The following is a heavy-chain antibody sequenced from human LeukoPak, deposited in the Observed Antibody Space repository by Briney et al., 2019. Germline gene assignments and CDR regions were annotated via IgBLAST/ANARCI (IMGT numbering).Heavy chain of an antibody. D-gene: IGHD6-19*01. CDR3: AKAMYSSGWYPFDY. J-gene: IGHJ4*02. CDR1: GFTFDDYA. CDR2: ISWNSGSI. Sequence: PGGPLRLSCAASGFTFDDYAMHWVRQAPGKGLEWVSGISWNSGSIGYADSEKGRFTISRDNAKNSLYLQMNSLRAEDTALYYCAKAMYSSGWYPFDYWGQGTLVTVSS. V-gene: IGHV3-9*01.